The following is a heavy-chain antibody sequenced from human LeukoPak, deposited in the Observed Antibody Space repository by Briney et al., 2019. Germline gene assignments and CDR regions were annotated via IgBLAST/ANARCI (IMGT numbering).Heavy chain of an antibody. J-gene: IGHJ4*02. CDR3: AGPCGTGAPGWSH. CDR1: GDSVSSNSAV. V-gene: IGHV6-1*01. CDR2: TYYRSKWYN. D-gene: IGHD6-19*01. Sequence: SQTLSLTCAISGDSVSSNSAVWNWIRQSPSRGPEWLGRTYYRSKWYNEYAVSVRGRITINPDTSKNHFSLQLNSVTPEDTAVYYCAGPCGTGAPGWSHWGQGTLVTVSS.